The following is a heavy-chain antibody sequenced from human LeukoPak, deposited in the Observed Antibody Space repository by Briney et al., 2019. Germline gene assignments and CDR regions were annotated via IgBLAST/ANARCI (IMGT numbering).Heavy chain of an antibody. CDR2: IKSKTDGGTT. D-gene: IGHD3-3*01. CDR1: GFTFSNAW. Sequence: GSLRLSCAASGFTFSNAWMSWVRQAPGKGLEWVGRIKSKTDGGTTDYAAPVKGRFTISRDDSKNTLYLQMNSLKTEDTAVYYCTTTGLRFLEWLFSWGQGTLVTVSS. CDR3: TTTGLRFLEWLFS. J-gene: IGHJ5*02. V-gene: IGHV3-15*01.